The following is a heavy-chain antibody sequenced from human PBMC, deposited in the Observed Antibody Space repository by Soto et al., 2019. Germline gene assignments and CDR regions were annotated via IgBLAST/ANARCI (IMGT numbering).Heavy chain of an antibody. CDR3: VSPHSESSNAFDL. CDR1: GFSFSHYA. CDR2: ISYDGENQ. Sequence: GSLRLSCAASGFSFSHYAMHWVRQPPGKGLEWVALISYDGENQYFTDSVRGRFTISRDNSKTAVYLEMNDLRLDDTATYYCVSPHSESSNAFDLWGQGTLVTVSS. V-gene: IGHV3-30*04. D-gene: IGHD3-10*01. J-gene: IGHJ5*02.